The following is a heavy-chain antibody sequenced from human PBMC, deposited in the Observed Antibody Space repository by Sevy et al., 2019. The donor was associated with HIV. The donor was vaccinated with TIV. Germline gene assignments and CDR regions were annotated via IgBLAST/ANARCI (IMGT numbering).Heavy chain of an antibody. D-gene: IGHD3-22*01. J-gene: IGHJ3*02. V-gene: IGHV3-33*08. Sequence: GGSLRLSCAASGVSLNTYSMNWVRQAPGKGLEWVAVIWNDRSNKYYADSVKGRFTISRDNSKNTLYLQMNSLRADDTAVYYCASLPNNYYDSGGYSGNDAFDIWGQGTMVTVSS. CDR2: IWNDRSNK. CDR3: ASLPNNYYDSGGYSGNDAFDI. CDR1: GVSLNTYS.